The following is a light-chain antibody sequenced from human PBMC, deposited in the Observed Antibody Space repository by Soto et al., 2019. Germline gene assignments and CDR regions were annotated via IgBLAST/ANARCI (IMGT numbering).Light chain of an antibody. J-gene: IGKJ2*01. CDR3: QQRYSTPPYT. Sequence: DIQMTQSPSSLSASVVDRVTVTCRASQSISNDLYWYQQKPGKAPKLLIYAASSLQGGVPSRFSGSGSGTDFTLTISSLQPEDFATYYCQQRYSTPPYTFGQGTRLEIK. V-gene: IGKV1-39*01. CDR2: AAS. CDR1: QSISND.